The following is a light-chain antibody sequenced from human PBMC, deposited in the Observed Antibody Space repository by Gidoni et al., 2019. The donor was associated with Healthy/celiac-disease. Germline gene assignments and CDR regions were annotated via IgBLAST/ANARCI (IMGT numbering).Light chain of an antibody. CDR1: QSISSY. CDR2: AAS. J-gene: IGKJ5*01. CDR3: QQSYSTPRIT. V-gene: IGKV1-39*01. Sequence: DLQMTPSPSSLSASVGDRVTITCRASQSISSYLNWYQQKPGKAPKLLIYAASSLQSGVPSRFSGSGSGTDFTLTISSLQPEDFATYYCQQSYSTPRITFGQGTRLEIK.